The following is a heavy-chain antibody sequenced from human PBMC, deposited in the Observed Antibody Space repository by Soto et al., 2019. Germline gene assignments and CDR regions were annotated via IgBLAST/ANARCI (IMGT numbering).Heavy chain of an antibody. CDR3: AKVQSPGPNDWFFDL. D-gene: IGHD1-1*01. J-gene: IGHJ2*01. Sequence: EVRLWASGGGLVQPGGSLRLSCAASGFTFDSYVMTWVRQAPGKGLEWVSTIRGGGESTYYADSVKGRFTISRDNSKNTLDLQMNGLRCDDTAVYYCAKVQSPGPNDWFFDLWGRGTLVTVSS. CDR2: IRGGGEST. V-gene: IGHV3-23*01. CDR1: GFTFDSYV.